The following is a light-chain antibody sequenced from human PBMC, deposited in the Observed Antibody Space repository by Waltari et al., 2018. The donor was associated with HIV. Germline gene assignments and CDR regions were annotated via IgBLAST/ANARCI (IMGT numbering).Light chain of an antibody. V-gene: IGLV2-14*01. CDR2: DVT. Sequence: QSALTQTASVSASPGQSITISCTGINNAIGADTSVSWYQQHPGKVPKLLIYDVTNRPAGVSGRFSGSKSVNTASLTISWLQPDDEADYYCGSSTNSNIVLFGGGTKLTVL. J-gene: IGLJ2*01. CDR3: GSSTNSNIVL. CDR1: NNAIGADTS.